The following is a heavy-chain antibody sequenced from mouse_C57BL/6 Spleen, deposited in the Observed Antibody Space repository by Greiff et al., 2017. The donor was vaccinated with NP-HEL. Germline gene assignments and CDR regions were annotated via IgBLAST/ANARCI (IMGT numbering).Heavy chain of an antibody. D-gene: IGHD2-4*01. Sequence: VKPMEFGAELVKPGASVKISCKASGYTFTDHYINWVKQRPGQGLEWIGKICSGSGSTYYKYKFKGKVTLTAATSSNTAYMQLNSLTSEDSAVDFYAEVITTASSPFADWGKGTLVTVSA. CDR1: GYTFTDHY. J-gene: IGHJ3*01. CDR2: ICSGSGST. CDR3: AEVITTASSPFAD. V-gene: IGHV1-77*01.